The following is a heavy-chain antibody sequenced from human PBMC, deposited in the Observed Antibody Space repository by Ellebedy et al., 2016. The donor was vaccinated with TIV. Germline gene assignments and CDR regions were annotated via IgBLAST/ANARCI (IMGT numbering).Heavy chain of an antibody. Sequence: GESLKISCAASGFTFSSSWMHWVRQAPGKGLVWVSRMSGDGSSTRYADSVKGRFTISRDNAKNTLYLQLNSLGADDTAVYYCARDNDYKIDYWGQGTLVTASS. J-gene: IGHJ4*02. D-gene: IGHD4-11*01. V-gene: IGHV3-74*01. CDR2: MSGDGSST. CDR1: GFTFSSSW. CDR3: ARDNDYKIDY.